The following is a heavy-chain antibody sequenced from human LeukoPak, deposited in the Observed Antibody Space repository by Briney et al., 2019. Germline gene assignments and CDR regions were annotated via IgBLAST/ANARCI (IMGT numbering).Heavy chain of an antibody. CDR1: GFTFCDYA. D-gene: IGHD3-22*01. CDR2: IRSKVYSGTT. J-gene: IGHJ4*02. Sequence: GRSLRLSCTPSGFTFCDYAMTWVRQSPGKGLEWVGFIRSKVYSGTTEYAASVNGIFTISRDDSKSIAYLQMNSLKTEDTAVYYCARAPYYYETSGLSRYHFDYWGQGTLVTVSS. V-gene: IGHV3-49*04. CDR3: ARAPYYYETSGLSRYHFDY.